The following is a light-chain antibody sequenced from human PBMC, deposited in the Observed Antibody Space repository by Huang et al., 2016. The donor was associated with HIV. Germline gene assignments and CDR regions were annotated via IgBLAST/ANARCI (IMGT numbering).Light chain of an antibody. CDR2: AAS. CDR1: QGIRNE. J-gene: IGKJ2*01. V-gene: IGKV1-6*01. CDR3: LQDYNYPRT. Sequence: AIQMTQTPSSLSASVGDRVTITCRASQGIRNELGWYRQKPGKAPKLLIYAASSLQSGVPLRFSGSGFGTDFTLTISSLQPEDFATYYCLQDYNYPRTFGQGTKLEIK.